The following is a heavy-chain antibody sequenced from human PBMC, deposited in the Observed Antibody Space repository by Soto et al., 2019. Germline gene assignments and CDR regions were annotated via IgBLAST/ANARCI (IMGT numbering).Heavy chain of an antibody. V-gene: IGHV1-69*01. CDR1: GGTFSSYA. D-gene: IGHD6-19*01. Sequence: QVQLVQSGAEVKKPGSSVKVSCKASGGTFSSYAFSWVRQAPGQGLEWMGGIIPIFGTANYAQKLQGRVTITAAESTSTAYMELSSLRSEDTAVYYCARDNIRDSRGCWGVGYGMDVWGQGTTVTVSS. CDR2: IIPIFGTA. CDR3: ARDNIRDSRGCWGVGYGMDV. J-gene: IGHJ6*02.